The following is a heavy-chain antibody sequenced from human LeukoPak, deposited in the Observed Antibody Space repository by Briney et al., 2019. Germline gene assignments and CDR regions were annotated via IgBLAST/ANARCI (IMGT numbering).Heavy chain of an antibody. CDR2: ITSSSTYM. CDR3: ARARIRPYYYDTSGYRNDAFDI. CDR1: GFIFSSYS. Sequence: GGSLRLSCVASGFIFSSYSMNWLRQAPGKGLEWVSSITSSSTYMYYVDSAKGRFTISRDNAKSSLYLQMYGLRAEDTAVYYCARARIRPYYYDTSGYRNDAFDIWGQGTMVTVSS. J-gene: IGHJ3*02. V-gene: IGHV3-21*06. D-gene: IGHD3-22*01.